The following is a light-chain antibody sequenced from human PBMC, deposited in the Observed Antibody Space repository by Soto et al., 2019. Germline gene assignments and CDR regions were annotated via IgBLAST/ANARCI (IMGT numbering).Light chain of an antibody. CDR1: QSIGIK. CDR3: QQHNNWQRIT. Sequence: EIVLTQSPATLSVSPGARVTLSCRASQSIGIKLVWYQQKPGQAPRLLIYDTSTRVTGIPARFSGSGSGTEFALTISNLQSEDFAVYYCQQHNNWQRITFGKGTRLEIE. CDR2: DTS. V-gene: IGKV3-15*01. J-gene: IGKJ5*01.